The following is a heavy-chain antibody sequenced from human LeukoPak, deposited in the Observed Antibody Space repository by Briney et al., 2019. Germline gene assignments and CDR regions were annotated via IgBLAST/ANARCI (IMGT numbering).Heavy chain of an antibody. Sequence: SETLSLTCTVSGGSISSYYWSWIRQPPGKGLEWIGEINHSGSTNYNPSLKSRVTISVDTSKNQFSPKLSSVTAADTAVYYCARRVWFGELLLGDYWGQGTLVTVSS. CDR1: GGSISSYY. J-gene: IGHJ4*02. D-gene: IGHD3-10*01. CDR2: INHSGST. CDR3: ARRVWFGELLLGDY. V-gene: IGHV4-34*01.